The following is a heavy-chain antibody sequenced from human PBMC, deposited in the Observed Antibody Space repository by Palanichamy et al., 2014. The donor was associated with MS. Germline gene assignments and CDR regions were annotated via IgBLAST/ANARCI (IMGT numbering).Heavy chain of an antibody. D-gene: IGHD2-2*02. V-gene: IGHV3-7*03. CDR1: GFTFSSYW. CDR3: ARVKGYCSSTSCYSPFDY. CDR2: IKQDGSEK. J-gene: IGHJ4*02. Sequence: EVQLVESGGGLVQPGGSLRLSCAASGFTFSSYWMSWVRQAPGKGLEWVANIKQDGSEKYYVDSVKGRFTISRDNAKNSLYLQMNSLRAEDTAVYYCARVKGYCSSTSCYSPFDYWGQGTLVTVSS.